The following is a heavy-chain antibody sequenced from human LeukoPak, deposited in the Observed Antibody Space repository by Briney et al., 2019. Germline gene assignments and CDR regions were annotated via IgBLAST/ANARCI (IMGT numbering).Heavy chain of an antibody. CDR1: GYTFTNYY. Sequence: GASVKVSCKASGYTFTNYYMHWVRQAPGQGLEWMGIMDPSGGTTSYAPKFQGRVTMTGDTSTTTAYMELSSLRSEDTAVYYCARAYFNSSGYYLAFDYWGQGALVTVSS. CDR3: ARAYFNSSGYYLAFDY. D-gene: IGHD3-22*01. CDR2: MDPSGGTT. J-gene: IGHJ4*02. V-gene: IGHV1-46*01.